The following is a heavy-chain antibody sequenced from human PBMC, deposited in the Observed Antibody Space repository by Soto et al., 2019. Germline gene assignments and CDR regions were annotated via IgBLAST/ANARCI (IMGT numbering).Heavy chain of an antibody. Sequence: ASVKVSCKASGYTFTTYYIHWVRQAPGQGLEWMGIINPSSGSAGYAQKFQVSVTMTRDTPTNTFYMELSSLRSEDTAVYYCVLKCSGASCSPINFYYYDMAVWGQGTSVTVSS. CDR1: GYTFTTYY. D-gene: IGHD2-15*01. J-gene: IGHJ6*02. CDR2: INPSSGSA. CDR3: VLKCSGASCSPINFYYYDMAV. V-gene: IGHV1-46*01.